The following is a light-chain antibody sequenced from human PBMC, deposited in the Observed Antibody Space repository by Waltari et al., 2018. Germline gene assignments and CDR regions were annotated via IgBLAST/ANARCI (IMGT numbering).Light chain of an antibody. Sequence: DIQLTQSPSSLSASVGDRVTITWRATAVIRNYLNWYEQKPGKAPRLLIYGATNVQSGVPSRFTGSGSGRDFTLSISSLQPEDFATYFCQQSYNVPLSFGGGTKVEI. CDR3: QQSYNVPLS. V-gene: IGKV1-39*01. CDR2: GAT. J-gene: IGKJ4*01. CDR1: AVIRNY.